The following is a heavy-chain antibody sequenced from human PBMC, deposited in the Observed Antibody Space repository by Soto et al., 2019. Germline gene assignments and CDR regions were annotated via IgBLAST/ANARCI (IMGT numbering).Heavy chain of an antibody. V-gene: IGHV3-33*01. Sequence: GGSQILSCVASGFSFSNYCIHWVRQAPGRGLEWVAFIYYDGSEEYYADSVKGRFTISRDNAKNSLYLQMNSLRAEDTAVYYCARDRVLRFLEWLPYYGMDVWGQGTTVTV. D-gene: IGHD3-3*01. CDR3: ARDRVLRFLEWLPYYGMDV. CDR1: GFSFSNYC. J-gene: IGHJ6*02. CDR2: IYYDGSEE.